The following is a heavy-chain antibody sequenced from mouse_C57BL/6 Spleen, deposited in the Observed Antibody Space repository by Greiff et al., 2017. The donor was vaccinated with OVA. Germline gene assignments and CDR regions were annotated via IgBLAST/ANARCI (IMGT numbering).Heavy chain of an antibody. D-gene: IGHD1-1*01. J-gene: IGHJ3*01. CDR1: GYTFTSYW. CDR2: IHPNSGST. V-gene: IGHV1-64*01. Sequence: VQLQQPGAELVKPGASVKLSCKASGYTFTSYWLHWVKQRPGPGLEWIGMIHPNSGSTNYNEKFKSKATLTVDKSSSTAYMQLSSLTSEDSAVYYCARSDYGSSYGWFAYWGQGTLVTVSA. CDR3: ARSDYGSSYGWFAY.